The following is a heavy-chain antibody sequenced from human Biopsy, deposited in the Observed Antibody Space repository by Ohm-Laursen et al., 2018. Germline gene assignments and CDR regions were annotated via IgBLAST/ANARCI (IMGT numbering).Heavy chain of an antibody. Sequence: SVKVSCKASGYTFTRYYIHWVRQAPGRGLEWMGIINPNGDSIAYSQKFQGRVTMTRDTSTSTVYMELSSLRSEDMAVYYCARGQSVSSGYNHYYGMDVWGQGTTVTVSS. D-gene: IGHD5-12*01. J-gene: IGHJ6*02. CDR1: GYTFTRYY. CDR2: INPNGDSI. V-gene: IGHV1-46*01. CDR3: ARGQSVSSGYNHYYGMDV.